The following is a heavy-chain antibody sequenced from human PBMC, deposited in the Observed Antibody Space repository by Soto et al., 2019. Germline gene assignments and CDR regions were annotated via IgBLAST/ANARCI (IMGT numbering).Heavy chain of an antibody. Sequence: ASVKVSCKTSGYTFTNYGISWVRQAPGQGLEWVGWITTDKGKTTYAQKFQGRVTMTTDTSTSTAYMELRSLRSDDTAIYYCATRSPAFDDWGQGTLVTVSS. CDR3: ATRSPAFDD. J-gene: IGHJ4*02. CDR1: GYTFTNYG. V-gene: IGHV1-18*01. CDR2: ITTDKGKT.